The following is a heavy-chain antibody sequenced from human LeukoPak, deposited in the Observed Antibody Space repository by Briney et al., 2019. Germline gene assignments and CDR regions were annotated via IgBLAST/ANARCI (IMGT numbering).Heavy chain of an antibody. Sequence: GASVKVSCKTSGYTFTGYYLHWVRQAPGQGLEWMGWINPNSGNTGYAQKFQGRVTMTRNTSISTAYMELSSLRSEDTAVYYCARGRAAVTTDYWGQGTLVTVSS. D-gene: IGHD4-17*01. CDR3: ARGRAAVTTDY. V-gene: IGHV1-8*02. CDR1: GYTFTGYY. J-gene: IGHJ4*02. CDR2: INPNSGNT.